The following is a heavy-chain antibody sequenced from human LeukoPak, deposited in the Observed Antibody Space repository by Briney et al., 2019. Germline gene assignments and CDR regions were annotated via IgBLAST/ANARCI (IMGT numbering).Heavy chain of an antibody. CDR3: AKDRRYDSSGYLAY. J-gene: IGHJ4*02. D-gene: IGHD3-22*01. V-gene: IGHV3-23*01. CDR1: GFTFSSYG. CDR2: ISGSGGST. Sequence: GGSLRLSCAASGFTFSSYGMSWVRKAPGKGREWVSAISGSGGSTYYADSVKGRFTISRDNSKNTLYLQMNSLRAEDTAVYYCAKDRRYDSSGYLAYWGQGTLVTVSS.